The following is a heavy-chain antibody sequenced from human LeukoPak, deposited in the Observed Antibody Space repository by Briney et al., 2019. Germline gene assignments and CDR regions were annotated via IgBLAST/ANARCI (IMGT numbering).Heavy chain of an antibody. CDR2: ISYDGSNK. J-gene: IGHJ4*02. V-gene: IGHV3-30-3*01. CDR3: ARDRYYYDSSGYLY. CDR1: GFTFSSYA. D-gene: IGHD3-22*01. Sequence: GGSLRLSCAASGFTFSSYAMHWVRQAPGKGLEWVAVISYDGSNKYYADSVKGRFTISRDNSKNTLYLQMNSLRAEDTAVYYCARDRYYYDSSGYLYWGQGTLVTVSS.